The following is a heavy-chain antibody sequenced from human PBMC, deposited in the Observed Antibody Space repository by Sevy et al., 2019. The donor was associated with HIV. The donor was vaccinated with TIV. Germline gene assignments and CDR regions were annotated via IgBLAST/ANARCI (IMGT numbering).Heavy chain of an antibody. CDR3: AKDRSQPRLSKTVAGTLDY. V-gene: IGHV3-30*18. CDR1: GFTFSSYG. Sequence: GGSLRLSCAASGFTFSSYGMHWVRQAPGKGLEWVAVISYDGSNKYYADSVKGRFTISRDNYKNTLYLQMNSLRAEDTAVNDCAKDRSQPRLSKTVAGTLDYWGQGTLVTVSS. CDR2: ISYDGSNK. D-gene: IGHD6-19*01. J-gene: IGHJ4*02.